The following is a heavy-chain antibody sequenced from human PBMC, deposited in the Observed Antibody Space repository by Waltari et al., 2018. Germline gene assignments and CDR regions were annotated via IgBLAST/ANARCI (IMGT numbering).Heavy chain of an antibody. Sequence: EVQLMESGGGLVQPGGSLRLSCAASGFSFSAYWMTWVRQAPGKGLEWVANIKYDGSATYHVDSVNGRFTISRDNAKNSLYLQMNDVSAEDTAIYYCARGSTGYVRVWDCWGQEQWSPSPQ. CDR2: IKYDGSAT. V-gene: IGHV3-7*03. J-gene: IGHJ4*01. CDR3: ARGSTGYVRVWDC. CDR1: GFSFSAYW. D-gene: IGHD2-2*01.